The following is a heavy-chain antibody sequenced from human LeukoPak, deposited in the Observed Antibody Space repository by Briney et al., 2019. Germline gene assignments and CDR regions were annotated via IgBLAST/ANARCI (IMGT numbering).Heavy chain of an antibody. CDR1: GGSISSYY. CDR3: ARDPGIAVANNWFDP. V-gene: IGHV4-59*01. CDR2: IYYSGST. Sequence: SETLSLTCTVSGGSISSYYWSWIRQPPGKGLECIGYIYYSGSTNYNPSLKSRVTISVDTSKNQFSLKLSSVTAADTAVYYCARDPGIAVANNWFDPWGQGTLVTVSS. D-gene: IGHD6-19*01. J-gene: IGHJ5*02.